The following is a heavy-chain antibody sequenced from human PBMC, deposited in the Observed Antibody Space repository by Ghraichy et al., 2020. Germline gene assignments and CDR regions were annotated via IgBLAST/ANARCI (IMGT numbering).Heavy chain of an antibody. CDR2: IYYSGST. V-gene: IGHV4-31*03. Sequence: SETLSLTCTVSGGSISSGGYYWSWIRQHPGKGLEWIGYIYYSGSTYYNPSLKSRVTISVDTSKNQFSLKLSSVTAADTAVYYCARARGWGRRKNNSGYYYVEGPKTIDYWGQGTLVTVSS. CDR3: ARARGWGRRKNNSGYYYVEGPKTIDY. D-gene: IGHD3-22*01. J-gene: IGHJ4*02. CDR1: GGSISSGGYY.